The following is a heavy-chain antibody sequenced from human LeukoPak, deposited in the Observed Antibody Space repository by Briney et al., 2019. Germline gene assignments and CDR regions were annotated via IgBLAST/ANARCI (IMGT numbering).Heavy chain of an antibody. V-gene: IGHV3-11*01. D-gene: IGHD6-13*01. CDR1: GFTFSDYY. J-gene: IGHJ4*02. CDR2: ISSSGSTI. Sequence: GGSLRLSCAASGFTFSDYYMSWIRQAPGKGLEWVSYISSSGSTIYYADSVKGRFTISRDNSKNTLFLQMNSLRAADTAIYYCAKRGAAAATWLDYWGQGTLVTVSS. CDR3: AKRGAAAATWLDY.